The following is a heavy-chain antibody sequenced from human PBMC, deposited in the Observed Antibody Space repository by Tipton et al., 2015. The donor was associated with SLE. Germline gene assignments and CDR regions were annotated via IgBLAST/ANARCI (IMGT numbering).Heavy chain of an antibody. CDR3: ATTVTTTPSYGAFDI. CDR2: INHSGST. J-gene: IGHJ3*02. D-gene: IGHD4-17*01. CDR1: GGSFSGYY. Sequence: TLSLTCAVSGGSFSGYYWSWLRQSPGKGLEWIGEINHSGSTNYNPSLKSRVTTSADTSKNQFSLSLSSVTAADTAVYYCATTVTTTPSYGAFDIWGQGTMVTVSS. V-gene: IGHV4-34*01.